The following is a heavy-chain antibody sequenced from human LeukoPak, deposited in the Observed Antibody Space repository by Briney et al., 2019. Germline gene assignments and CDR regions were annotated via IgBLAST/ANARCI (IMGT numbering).Heavy chain of an antibody. CDR1: GFTFDDYG. D-gene: IGHD3-10*01. CDR3: ARERAEWFGESDLYYFDY. CDR2: INWNGGST. Sequence: GGSLRLSCAASGFTFDDYGMSWVRQAPGKGLEWVSGINWNGGSTGYADSVKGRFTISRDNAKNSLYLQMNSLRAEDTALYYCARERAEWFGESDLYYFDYWGQGTLVTVSS. V-gene: IGHV3-20*04. J-gene: IGHJ4*02.